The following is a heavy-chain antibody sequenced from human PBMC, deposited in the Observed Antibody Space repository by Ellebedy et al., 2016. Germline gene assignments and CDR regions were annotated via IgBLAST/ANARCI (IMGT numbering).Heavy chain of an antibody. CDR2: INPSGGST. D-gene: IGHD5-18*01. J-gene: IGHJ5*02. CDR1: GHTFTSYY. Sequence: ASVKVSCXASGHTFTSYYMHWVRQAPGQGLEWMGIINPSGGSTSYAQKFQGRVTMTRDTSTSTVYMELSSLRSEDTAVYYCARDVGYSYGQGWFDPWGQGTLVTVSS. CDR3: ARDVGYSYGQGWFDP. V-gene: IGHV1-46*01.